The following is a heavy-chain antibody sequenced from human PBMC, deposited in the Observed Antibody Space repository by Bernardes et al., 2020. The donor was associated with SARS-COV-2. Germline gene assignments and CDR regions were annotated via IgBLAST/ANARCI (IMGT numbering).Heavy chain of an antibody. CDR1: GVTFTRFA. CDR2: SIPILGAA. D-gene: IGHD6-13*01. Sequence: SVKVSCKPSGVTFTRFAVTWVRQAPGQGLEWVGGSIPILGAADYAQKFHGRLTFTADKSTNTAYMELSSLRSEDTAVYYCVSGEAAALRGRRWFDPWGQGTLVTVS. J-gene: IGHJ5*02. V-gene: IGHV1-69*10. CDR3: VSGEAAALRGRRWFDP.